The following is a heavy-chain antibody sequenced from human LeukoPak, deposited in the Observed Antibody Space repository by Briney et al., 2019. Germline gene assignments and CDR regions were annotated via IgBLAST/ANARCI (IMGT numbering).Heavy chain of an antibody. CDR2: INPSGGST. CDR1: GYTFTGYY. CDR3: ARDLIPHYYDSSGSNWFDP. V-gene: IGHV1-46*01. J-gene: IGHJ5*02. D-gene: IGHD3-22*01. Sequence: GASVKVSCKASGYTFTGYYMHWVRQAPGQGLEWMGIINPSGGSTSYAQKFQGRVTMTRDTSTSTVYMELSSLRSEDTAVYYCARDLIPHYYDSSGSNWFDPWGQGTLVTVSS.